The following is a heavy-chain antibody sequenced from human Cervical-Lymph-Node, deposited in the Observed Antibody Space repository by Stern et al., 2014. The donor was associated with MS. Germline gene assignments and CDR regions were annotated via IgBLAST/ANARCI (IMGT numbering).Heavy chain of an antibody. V-gene: IGHV3-30*04. CDR3: ARGDSGWAPDY. CDR1: GFTFSAYT. D-gene: IGHD6-19*01. J-gene: IGHJ4*02. Sequence: VQLVESGGGVAQPGRSLRLSCAASGFTFSAYTMHWVRQAPGKGLEWVADISYDGGESYYADSVKGRFTISRDNSKNPFYLQMNSLRSEDTAVYYCARGDSGWAPDYWGQGTLVTVSS. CDR2: ISYDGGES.